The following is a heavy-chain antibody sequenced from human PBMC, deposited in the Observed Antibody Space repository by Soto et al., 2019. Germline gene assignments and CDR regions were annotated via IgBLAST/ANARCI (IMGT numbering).Heavy chain of an antibody. D-gene: IGHD6-19*01. CDR3: AADSPSSGWYRGGFEY. J-gene: IGHJ4*02. CDR1: GFTFSSYW. Sequence: GGSLRLSCAASGFTFSSYWMHWVRQAPGKGLVWVSRINSDGSSTSYADSVKGRFTISRDNAKNTLYLQMNSLRAEDTAVYYCAADSPSSGWYRGGFEYWGQGTLVTVSS. CDR2: INSDGSST. V-gene: IGHV3-74*01.